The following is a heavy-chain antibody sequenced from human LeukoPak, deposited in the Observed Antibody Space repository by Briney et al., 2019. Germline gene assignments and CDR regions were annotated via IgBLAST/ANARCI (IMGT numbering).Heavy chain of an antibody. Sequence: GGSLRLPWAASGFTVSANYMTWVRQAPGKGLEWVSVIYSGGSTYYADSVKGRFIISRDKSKNTVYLQMNSLRTEDTAVYYCARDNFYNWFDPWGQGTLVTVSS. CDR2: IYSGGST. V-gene: IGHV3-66*02. CDR1: GFTVSANY. D-gene: IGHD1-20*01. CDR3: ARDNFYNWFDP. J-gene: IGHJ5*02.